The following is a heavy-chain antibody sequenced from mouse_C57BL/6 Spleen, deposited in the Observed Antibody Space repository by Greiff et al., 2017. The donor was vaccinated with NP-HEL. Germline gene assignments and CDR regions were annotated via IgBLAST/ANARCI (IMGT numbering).Heavy chain of an antibody. CDR3: TNVVSWFAY. CDR2: IDPETGGT. CDR1: GYTFTDYE. V-gene: IGHV1-15*01. Sequence: QVQLKESGAELVRPGASVTLSCKASGYTFTDYEMHWVKQTPVHGLEWIGAIDPETGGTAYNQKFKGKAILTADKSSSTAYMELRSLTSEDAAVYYCTNVVSWFAYWGQGTLVTVSA. J-gene: IGHJ3*01.